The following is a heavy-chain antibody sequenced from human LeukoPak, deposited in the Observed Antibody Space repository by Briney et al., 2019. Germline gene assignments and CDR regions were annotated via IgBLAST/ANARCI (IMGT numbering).Heavy chain of an antibody. V-gene: IGHV4-34*01. CDR3: ARRRFATRSVRTPFDY. Sequence: SETLSLTCAVYGGSFSGYYWSWIRQPPGKGLEWIGEINHGGSTNYNPSLKSRVTISVDTSKNQFSLKLSSVTAADTAVYYCARRRFATRSVRTPFDYWGQGTLVTVSS. D-gene: IGHD2-15*01. CDR2: INHGGST. CDR1: GGSFSGYY. J-gene: IGHJ4*02.